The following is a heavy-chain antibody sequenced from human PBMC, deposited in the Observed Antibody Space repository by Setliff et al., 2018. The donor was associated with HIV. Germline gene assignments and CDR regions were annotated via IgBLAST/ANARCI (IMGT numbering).Heavy chain of an antibody. V-gene: IGHV4-34*01. CDR2: INDSDTNHRGST. CDR1: GGSFSDYH. CDR3: ARSLDSDFLYYFDY. Sequence: SETLSLTCAVYGGSFSDYHWNWIRQSPGKGLEWIGEINDSDTNHRGSTNYNPSLKSRVTISVDTSKNQFSLKMTSVTAADTAVYYCARSLDSDFLYYFDYWGQGTLVTVSS. J-gene: IGHJ4*02. D-gene: IGHD3-10*01.